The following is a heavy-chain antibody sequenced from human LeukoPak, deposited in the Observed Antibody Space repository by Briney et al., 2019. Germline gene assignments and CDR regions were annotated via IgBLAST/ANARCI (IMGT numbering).Heavy chain of an antibody. Sequence: SETLSLTCTVSGGSISSYYWSWIRQPPGKGLEWIGYIYYSGSTYYNPSLKSRVTISVDTSKNQFSLKLSSVTAADTAVYYCARGGDVPFWGQGTLVTVSS. CDR1: GGSISSYY. J-gene: IGHJ4*02. CDR2: IYYSGST. CDR3: ARGGDVPF. D-gene: IGHD3-10*01. V-gene: IGHV4-59*12.